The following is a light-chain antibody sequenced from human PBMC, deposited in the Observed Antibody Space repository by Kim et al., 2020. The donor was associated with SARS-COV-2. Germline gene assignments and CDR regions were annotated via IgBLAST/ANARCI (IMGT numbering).Light chain of an antibody. CDR2: AND. J-gene: IGLJ2*01. CDR1: SSDIGSNT. CDR3: ATWDDSLNAVL. V-gene: IGLV1-44*01. Sequence: QSVLTQPPSASGTPGQWITIICSGKSSDIGSNTVNWFQQLPGTAPKLLIYANDQRPSGVPDRFSGSKSGTSASLAISGLQSDDEADYYCATWDDSLNAVLFGGGTQLTVL.